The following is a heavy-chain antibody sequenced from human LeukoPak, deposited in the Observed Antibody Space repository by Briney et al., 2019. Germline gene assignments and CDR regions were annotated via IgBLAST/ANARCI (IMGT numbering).Heavy chain of an antibody. CDR2: ISGRGGKT. D-gene: IGHD2-15*01. V-gene: IGHV3-23*01. J-gene: IGHJ4*02. CDR3: AKDWKEVAYCSGGSCYSDY. CDR1: GFTFSSYA. Sequence: GGSLRLSCAVSGFTFSSYAMSGVRQAPGKGLEGVSVISGRGGKTFYADSVNGRFTISRDNSKNTLYLQMNSLRDEDTAVYYCAKDWKEVAYCSGGSCYSDYWGQGTLVIVSS.